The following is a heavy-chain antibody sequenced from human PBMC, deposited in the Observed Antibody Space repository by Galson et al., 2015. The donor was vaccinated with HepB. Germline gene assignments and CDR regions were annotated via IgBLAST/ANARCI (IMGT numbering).Heavy chain of an antibody. CDR1: GGTFSSYA. CDR3: ARGAPEYYGMDV. J-gene: IGHJ6*02. V-gene: IGHV1-69*01. Sequence: SCKASGGTFSSYAISWVRQAPGQGLEWMGGNIPIFGTANYAQKFQGRVTITADESTSTAYMELSSLRSEDTAVYYCARGAPEYYGMDVWGQGTTVTVSS. CDR2: NIPIFGTA.